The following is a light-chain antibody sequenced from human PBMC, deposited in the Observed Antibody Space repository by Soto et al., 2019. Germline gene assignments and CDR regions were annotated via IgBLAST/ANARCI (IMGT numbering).Light chain of an antibody. CDR2: DVT. V-gene: IGLV2-11*01. CDR3: CSYGGSFPYV. CDR1: SSDVGSYDY. Sequence: QSALTQPPSVSGSPGQSVTISCTGTSSDVGSYDYVSWYQQRPGKAPKLLIYDVTKRPSGVPDRFPGSKSGNTASLTISGLQAEDEADFYCCSYGGSFPYVFGTGTKLTVL. J-gene: IGLJ1*01.